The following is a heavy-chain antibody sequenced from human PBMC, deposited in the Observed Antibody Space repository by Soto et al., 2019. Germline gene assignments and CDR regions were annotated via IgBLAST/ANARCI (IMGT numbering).Heavy chain of an antibody. CDR1: GFSLSTNGGG. CDR3: AHMTQMAYGDYQYDF. Sequence: QITLKESGPTLVKPTQTLTLTCSFSGFSLSTNGGGVGGIRQPPGKGLDWLSVLYWDADRRYSRSLRSRLINTKDTSKSQVVLTMTNIDPVDTATYYGAHMTQMAYGDYQYDFWGQGTLVTVSS. V-gene: IGHV2-5*02. D-gene: IGHD4-17*01. J-gene: IGHJ4*02. CDR2: LYWDADR.